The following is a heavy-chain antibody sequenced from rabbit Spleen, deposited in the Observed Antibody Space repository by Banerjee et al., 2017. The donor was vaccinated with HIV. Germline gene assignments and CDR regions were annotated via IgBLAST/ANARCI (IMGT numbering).Heavy chain of an antibody. D-gene: IGHD8-1*01. CDR1: GFSFSSCY. CDR3: ARDAGTSFSTYGMDL. CDR2: AYAGSSGST. V-gene: IGHV1S40*01. Sequence: QSLEESGGALVKPEGSLTLTCTASGFSFSSCYMNWVRQAPGKGLEWVACAYAGSSGSTYSATWAKGRFTISKTSSTTVTLQMASLTAADTATYFYARDAGTSFSTYGMDLWGPGTLVTVS. J-gene: IGHJ6*01.